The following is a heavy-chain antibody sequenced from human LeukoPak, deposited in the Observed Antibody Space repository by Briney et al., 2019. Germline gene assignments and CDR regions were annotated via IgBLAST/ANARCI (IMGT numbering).Heavy chain of an antibody. CDR2: ISSSSSYI. CDR1: GFTFSSYS. V-gene: IGHV3-21*01. D-gene: IGHD3-22*01. J-gene: IGHJ6*03. CDR3: ARDGEYYYDSSGYYYGFYYYMDV. Sequence: GGFLRLSCAASGFTFSSYSMNWVRQAPGKGLEWVSSISSSSSYIYYADSVKGRFTISRDNAKNSLYLQMNSLRAEDTAVYYCARDGEYYYDSSGYYYGFYYYMDVWGKGTTVTVSS.